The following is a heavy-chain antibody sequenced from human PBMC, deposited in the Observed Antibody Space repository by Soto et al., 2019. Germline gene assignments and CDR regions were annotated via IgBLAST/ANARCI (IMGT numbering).Heavy chain of an antibody. CDR3: AKYCSSDVCFDY. V-gene: IGHV3-48*02. J-gene: IGHJ4*02. Sequence: GGSLRLSWASSGFTFSSCSMNWVRQAPGKGLEWVSFISGSGDTKYYADSVKGRFTISRDNAKNSLYLQMSSLRDEDTAVYYCAKYCSSDVCFDYWGQGTLVTVSS. CDR2: ISGSGDTK. CDR1: GFTFSSCS. D-gene: IGHD2-8*01.